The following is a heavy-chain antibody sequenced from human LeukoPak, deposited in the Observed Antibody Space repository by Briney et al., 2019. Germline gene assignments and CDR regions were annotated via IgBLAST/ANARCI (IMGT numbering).Heavy chain of an antibody. CDR1: GYTCTSYG. D-gene: IGHD3-16*02. V-gene: IGHV1-18*04. Sequence: ASVKVSCKASGYTCTSYGISWVRQAPGQGLEWMGWISAYNGNTNYAQKLQGRVTMTTDTSTSTAYMELRSLRSDDTAVYYCARDTDDYVWGSYHGFDYWGQGTLVTVSS. CDR2: ISAYNGNT. CDR3: ARDTDDYVWGSYHGFDY. J-gene: IGHJ4*02.